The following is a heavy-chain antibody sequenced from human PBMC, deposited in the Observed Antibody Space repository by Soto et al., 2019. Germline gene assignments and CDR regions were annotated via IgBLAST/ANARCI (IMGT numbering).Heavy chain of an antibody. Sequence: GESLKISCQASGYSFISSWIGWVRQMPGKGLEWMGIIYPGDSDTRYSPSLQGQVTISADKSTSTAYLQWSSLKASDTATYYCARMMAASGTAFDYWGQGALVTVSS. D-gene: IGHD6-13*01. CDR1: GYSFISSW. CDR3: ARMMAASGTAFDY. CDR2: IYPGDSDT. V-gene: IGHV5-51*01. J-gene: IGHJ4*02.